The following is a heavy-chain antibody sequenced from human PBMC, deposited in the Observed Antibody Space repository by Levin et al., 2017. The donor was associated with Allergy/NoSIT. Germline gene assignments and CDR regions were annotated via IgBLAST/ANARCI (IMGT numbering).Heavy chain of an antibody. CDR1: GGSINSYY. V-gene: IGHV4-59*01. CDR2: VHYSGST. D-gene: IGHD3-22*01. J-gene: IGHJ4*02. Sequence: ESLKISCNVSGGSINSYYWSWIRQPPGKELEWIGYVHYSGSTNYNPSLKSRVTISIDTSKNLFSLHLSSVTAADTAVYYCARGADSSGYYSFYYFEYWGQGTLVTVSS. CDR3: ARGADSSGYYSFYYFEY.